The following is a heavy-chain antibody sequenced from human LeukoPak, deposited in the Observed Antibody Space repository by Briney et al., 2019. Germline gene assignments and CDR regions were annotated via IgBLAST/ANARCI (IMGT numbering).Heavy chain of an antibody. CDR3: TTYYYDSSGYYYPYYFDS. V-gene: IGHV3-23*01. J-gene: IGHJ4*02. D-gene: IGHD3-22*01. CDR2: NSNSGGTT. CDR1: GLTLSPHP. Sequence: GGSLRLPCAASGLTLSPHPMSWVPQAPRKGPEWVSSNSNSGGTTYYADSVKGRFTISRDNSRNTLVLQMHSLRAEDTAVYYCTTYYYDSSGYYYPYYFDSWGQGTLVTVSS.